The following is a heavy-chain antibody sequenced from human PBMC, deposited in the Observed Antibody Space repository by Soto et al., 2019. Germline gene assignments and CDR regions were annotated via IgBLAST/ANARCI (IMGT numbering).Heavy chain of an antibody. CDR1: GGSISSGGYY. CDR2: IDYSGST. D-gene: IGHD2-21*02. V-gene: IGHV4-31*03. J-gene: IGHJ4*02. CDR3: ARLERTYCGGDCYASFFDY. Sequence: QVQLQASGPGLVKPSQTLSLTCTVSGGSISSGGYYWSWIRQHPGTGLEWIGYIDYSGSTYYNPSLKRRVTISVDTSKIQFSLKLSSVTAADTAVYYCARLERTYCGGDCYASFFDYWGQGPLVTVSS.